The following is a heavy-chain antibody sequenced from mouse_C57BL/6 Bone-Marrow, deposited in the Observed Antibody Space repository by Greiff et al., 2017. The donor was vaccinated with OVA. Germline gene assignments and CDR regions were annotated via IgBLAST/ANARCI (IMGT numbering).Heavy chain of an antibody. CDR1: GYPFTDNY. CDR3: ARRPTYYGSPSWFAY. CDR2: INPYNGGT. V-gene: IGHV1-19*01. Sequence: VQLQQSGPVLVKPGASVKMSCKASGYPFTDNYMNWVKQSHGKSLEWIGVINPYNGGTSYNQKFKGKATLTVDKSSSTAYMELNSLTSEDSAVYYCARRPTYYGSPSWFAYWGQGTLVTVSA. D-gene: IGHD1-1*01. J-gene: IGHJ3*01.